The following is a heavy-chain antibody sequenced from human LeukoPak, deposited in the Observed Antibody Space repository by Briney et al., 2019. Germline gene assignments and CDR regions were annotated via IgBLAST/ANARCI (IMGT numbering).Heavy chain of an antibody. J-gene: IGHJ6*03. D-gene: IGHD3-3*01. CDR2: INHSGST. CDR3: ARKGPKVTIFGVVNRKTYMDV. V-gene: IGHV4-34*01. CDR1: GGSFSGYY. Sequence: SETLSLTCAVYGGSFSGYYWSWIRQPPGKGLEWIGEINHSGSTNYNPSLKSRVTISVDTSKHQFSLKLSSVTAADTAVYYCARKGPKVTIFGVVNRKTYMDVWGKGTTVTVSS.